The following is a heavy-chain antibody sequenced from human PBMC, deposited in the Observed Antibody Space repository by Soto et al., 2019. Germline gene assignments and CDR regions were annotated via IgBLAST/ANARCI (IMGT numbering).Heavy chain of an antibody. CDR3: ARVTIRTRGRGFHI. CDR1: GGTFSSYA. CDR2: INPRNGDT. V-gene: IGHV1-2*04. Sequence: ASVKVSCKASGGTFSSYAISWVRQAPGQGLEWMGWINPRNGDTEYSRKFQGSVTMTRDTSISTVYMELSGLTSDDKAVYYCARVTIRTRGRGFHIWGQAPKVTVS. D-gene: IGHD1-26*01. J-gene: IGHJ3*02.